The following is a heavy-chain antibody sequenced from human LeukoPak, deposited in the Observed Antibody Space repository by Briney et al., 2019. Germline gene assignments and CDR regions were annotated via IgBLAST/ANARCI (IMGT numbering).Heavy chain of an antibody. CDR3: AKDVVNHVGAEGNPQGIFDY. Sequence: PGGSLRLSCAASGFTFTSAWMSWVRQAPGKGLEWVSSISASGGNIFYANSVRGRFTISRDNSRNMLFLQMNSLRADDTATYYCAKDVVNHVGAEGNPQGIFDYWGQGTLVTVSS. J-gene: IGHJ4*02. CDR2: ISASGGNI. D-gene: IGHD1-26*01. V-gene: IGHV3-23*01. CDR1: GFTFTSAW.